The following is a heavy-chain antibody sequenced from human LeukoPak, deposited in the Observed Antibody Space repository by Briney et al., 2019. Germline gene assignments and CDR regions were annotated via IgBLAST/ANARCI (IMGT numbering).Heavy chain of an antibody. J-gene: IGHJ4*02. CDR1: ALTFSRYA. Sequence: PGRSLRLSCAASALTFSRYAMHWVRQPPGKGLEWVAESWSVGSNENYADSVKGRFIISRDNSKNTLYLEMNSLRAEDTAVYYCARDIGYYYDGSGCDDWGQGTLVIVSP. CDR2: SWSVGSNE. V-gene: IGHV3-33*01. D-gene: IGHD3-22*01. CDR3: ARDIGYYYDGSGCDD.